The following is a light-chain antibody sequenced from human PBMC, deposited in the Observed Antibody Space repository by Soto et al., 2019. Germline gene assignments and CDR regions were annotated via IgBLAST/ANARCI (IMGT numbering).Light chain of an antibody. J-gene: IGKJ1*01. Sequence: DIQMTQSPSSLFASVGDRVSITCRASQGIRNNLGWYQQRPGKAPKRLIYGTSNLQTGVPSRFSGGGAGTEFTLTISSLQPEDFATYYCQQTSAFPRTFGQGTKVDIK. CDR3: QQTSAFPRT. CDR2: GTS. CDR1: QGIRNN. V-gene: IGKV1-17*01.